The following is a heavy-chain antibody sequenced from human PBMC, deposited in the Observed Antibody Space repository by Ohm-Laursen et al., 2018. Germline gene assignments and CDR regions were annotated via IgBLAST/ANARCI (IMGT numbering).Heavy chain of an antibody. J-gene: IGHJ6*02. Sequence: GASVKVSCKASGFTFTSSAVQWVRQARGQRLEWIGWIVVGSGNTNYAQKFQERGTITRDMSTSTAYMELSSLRSEDTAVYYCAAGLRYCSSTSCYPAGDYYGMDVWGQGTTVTVS. D-gene: IGHD2-2*01. CDR3: AAGLRYCSSTSCYPAGDYYGMDV. V-gene: IGHV1-58*01. CDR2: IVVGSGNT. CDR1: GFTFTSSA.